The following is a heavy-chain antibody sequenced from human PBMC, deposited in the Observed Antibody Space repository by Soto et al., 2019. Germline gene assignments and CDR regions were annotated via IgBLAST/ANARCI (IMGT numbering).Heavy chain of an antibody. CDR2: VSGSVSTT. V-gene: IGHV3-23*01. J-gene: IGHJ4*02. D-gene: IGHD6-6*01. CDR3: AKIQMFYGVSKLGGWVDS. Sequence: GGSLRLYCAASGFTFSSYAMSWVRQAAGKGLEWVSSVSGSVSTTYYADSVKGRFTISRDNSKNTLYLQMNSLRAEDTAVYYCAKIQMFYGVSKLGGWVDSWGQGTLVTVSS. CDR1: GFTFSSYA.